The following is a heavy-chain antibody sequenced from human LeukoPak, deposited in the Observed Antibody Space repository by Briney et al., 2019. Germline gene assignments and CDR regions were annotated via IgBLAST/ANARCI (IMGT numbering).Heavy chain of an antibody. V-gene: IGHV4-59*08. CDR1: GGSFSSYH. CDR3: ASGTYYYDSSGFYYYYYGVDV. CDR2: IYYSGST. Sequence: SETLSLTCTVSGGSFSSYHWSWIRQPPWKGLEWIGYIYYSGSTNYNPSLKSRVTISVDTSKNQFSLKLSSVTAADTAVYYCASGTYYYDSSGFYYYYYGVDVWGQGTTVTVSS. J-gene: IGHJ6*02. D-gene: IGHD3-22*01.